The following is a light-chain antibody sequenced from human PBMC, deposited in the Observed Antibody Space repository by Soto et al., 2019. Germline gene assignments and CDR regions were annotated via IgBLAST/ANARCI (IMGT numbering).Light chain of an antibody. CDR3: QSYDSSLSVSYV. CDR1: RSNIGAGYD. CDR2: GNN. Sequence: QSGLTQPPSVSGAPGQMVTISCTGSRSNIGAGYDVHWYQQLPGTAPKLLIYGNNNRPSGVPDRFSGSKSGTSASLAITGLQSEDEADYYCQSYDSSLSVSYVFGTGTKGTVL. V-gene: IGLV1-40*01. J-gene: IGLJ1*01.